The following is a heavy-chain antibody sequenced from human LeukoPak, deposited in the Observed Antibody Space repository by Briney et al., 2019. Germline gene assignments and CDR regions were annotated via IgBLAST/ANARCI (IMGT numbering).Heavy chain of an antibody. CDR3: ARWKGDGYNQYYYYYYMDV. CDR1: GFTFSSYG. Sequence: GGSLRLSCAASGFTFSSYGMSWVRQAPGKGLEWVAVISYDGSNKYYADSVKGRFTISRDNSKNTLYLQMNSLRAEDTAVYYCARWKGDGYNQYYYYYYMDVWGKGTTVTISS. CDR2: ISYDGSNK. D-gene: IGHD5-24*01. J-gene: IGHJ6*03. V-gene: IGHV3-30*03.